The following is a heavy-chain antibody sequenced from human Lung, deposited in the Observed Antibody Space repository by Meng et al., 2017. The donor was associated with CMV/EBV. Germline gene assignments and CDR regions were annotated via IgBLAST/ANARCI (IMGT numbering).Heavy chain of an antibody. J-gene: IGHJ4*02. D-gene: IGHD2-15*01. Sequence: SXXVSXKASGGSLSNYRLNWVRQVPGQGFQWMGGIIPILGIPDYPENFQGRVTITADTSTDTAYMHLSSLRLEDTAVYYCARGARLGYCSGANCYFNDFXDQGTWITVSS. CDR1: GGSLSNYR. V-gene: IGHV1-69*10. CDR2: IIPILGIP. CDR3: ARGARLGYCSGANCYFNDF.